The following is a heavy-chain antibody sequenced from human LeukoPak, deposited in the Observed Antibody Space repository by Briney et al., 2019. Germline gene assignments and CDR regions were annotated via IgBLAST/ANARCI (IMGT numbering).Heavy chain of an antibody. D-gene: IGHD5-18*01. J-gene: IGHJ6*02. V-gene: IGHV5-51*01. CDR2: IYPGDSDT. Sequence: GESLKISCKGSGYSFTSYWIGWVRQMPGKGLEWMGIIYPGDSDTRYSPSFQGQVTISADKSISTAYLQWSSLKASDTAMYYCARLDTAMVTRYYYYYGMDVWGQGTTVTVS. CDR3: ARLDTAMVTRYYYYYGMDV. CDR1: GYSFTSYW.